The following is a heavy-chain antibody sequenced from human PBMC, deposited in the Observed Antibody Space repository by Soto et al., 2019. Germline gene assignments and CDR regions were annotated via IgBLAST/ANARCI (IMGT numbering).Heavy chain of an antibody. V-gene: IGHV4-39*01. CDR3: VRFYVVGASTPPGFDY. Sequence: SETLSLTCTVSGGSISSSSYYWGWIRQPPGKGLEWIGSIYYSGSTYYNPSLKSRVTISVDTSKNQFSLKLSSVTAADTAVYYCVRFYVVGASTPPGFDYWGQGTLVTVSS. D-gene: IGHD1-26*01. J-gene: IGHJ4*02. CDR1: GGSISSSSYY. CDR2: IYYSGST.